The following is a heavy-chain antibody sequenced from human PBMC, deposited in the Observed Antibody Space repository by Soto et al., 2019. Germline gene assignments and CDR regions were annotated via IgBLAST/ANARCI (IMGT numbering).Heavy chain of an antibody. Sequence: SETLSLTCAVYGGSFSGYYWSWIRQPPGKGLEWIGEINHSGSTNYNPSLKSRVTISVDTSKNQFSLKLSSVTAADTAVYYCARVVVPAASRAFDIWGQGTMVTVSS. J-gene: IGHJ3*02. V-gene: IGHV4-34*01. CDR3: ARVVVPAASRAFDI. CDR1: GGSFSGYY. D-gene: IGHD2-2*01. CDR2: INHSGST.